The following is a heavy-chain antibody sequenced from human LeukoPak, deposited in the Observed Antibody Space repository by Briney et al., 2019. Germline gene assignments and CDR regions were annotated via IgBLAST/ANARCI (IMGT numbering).Heavy chain of an antibody. J-gene: IGHJ6*03. D-gene: IGHD7-27*01. CDR1: GFTVSSNS. Sequence: GGSLRLSCTVSGFTVSSNSMSWVRQAPGKGLEWVSSISSSSSYIYYADSVKGRFTISRDNARNSLYLQMNSLRAEDTGVYYCARSELGYYNYYMDVWGKGTTVTVSS. CDR3: ARSELGYYNYYMDV. V-gene: IGHV3-21*01. CDR2: ISSSSSYI.